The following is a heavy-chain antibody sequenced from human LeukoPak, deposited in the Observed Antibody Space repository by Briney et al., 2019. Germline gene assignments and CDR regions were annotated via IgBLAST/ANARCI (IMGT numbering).Heavy chain of an antibody. CDR3: AKDANYLDSSDYFIPLDY. J-gene: IGHJ4*02. V-gene: IGHV3-23*01. Sequence: SSASGFTDCNFAMAWLPHLPGQGLVWVSTTNGNGPQTVYAVSVKGRFSVSRDNSKNIVYLQMDSLRADDSAVYSCAKDANYLDSSDYFIPLDYWGPGTLVTVAS. CDR1: GFTDCNFA. D-gene: IGHD6-19*01. CDR2: TNGNGPQT.